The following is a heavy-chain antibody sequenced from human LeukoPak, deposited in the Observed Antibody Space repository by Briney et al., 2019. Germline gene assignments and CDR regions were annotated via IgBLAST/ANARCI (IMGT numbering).Heavy chain of an antibody. CDR1: GGSINSYY. Sequence: KTSETLSLTCTVPGGSINSYYWNWIRQPPGKGLEFIGYIYYSGSPTYNPSLKSRVTISVDTSKNQFSLQLSSVTAADTAVYYCAGDVMSTALDAFDVWGQGTMVTVSS. D-gene: IGHD1-1*01. CDR3: AGDVMSTALDAFDV. V-gene: IGHV4-59*01. CDR2: IYYSGSP. J-gene: IGHJ3*01.